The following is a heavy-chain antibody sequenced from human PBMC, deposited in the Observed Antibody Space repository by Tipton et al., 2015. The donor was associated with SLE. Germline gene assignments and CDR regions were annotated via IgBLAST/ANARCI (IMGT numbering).Heavy chain of an antibody. D-gene: IGHD1-26*01. CDR2: IYHSGST. CDR3: ARDPSSVGDY. Sequence: TLSLTCTVSGGSISSGDYYWSWIRQPPGKGLEWIGEIYHSGSTNYNPSLKSRVTISVDKSKNQFSLKLSSVTAADTAVYYCARDPSSVGDYWGQGTLVTVSS. V-gene: IGHV4-30-4*01. J-gene: IGHJ4*02. CDR1: GGSISSGDYY.